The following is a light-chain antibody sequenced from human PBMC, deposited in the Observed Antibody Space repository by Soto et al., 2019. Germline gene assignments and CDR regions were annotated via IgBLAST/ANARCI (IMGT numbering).Light chain of an antibody. Sequence: DIQMTQSPSSLSASVGDRVTITCRASHDISNYLAWCQQKPGKVPKLLIYSASTLQSGVPSRFSGSGSGTDFTLTISSLQPEDAATYYCQKCNSAPRITFGGGTKVDIK. CDR3: QKCNSAPRIT. CDR1: HDISNY. V-gene: IGKV1-27*01. CDR2: SAS. J-gene: IGKJ4*01.